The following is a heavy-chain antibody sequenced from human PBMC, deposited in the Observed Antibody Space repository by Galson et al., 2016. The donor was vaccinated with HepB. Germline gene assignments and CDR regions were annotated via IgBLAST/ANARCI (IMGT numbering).Heavy chain of an antibody. D-gene: IGHD2-2*01. V-gene: IGHV1-24*01. J-gene: IGHJ6*02. CDR1: GYTLTELS. CDR3: ATGGFPAANSYIEDYYGMEI. CDR2: FDPEDDET. Sequence: SVKVSCKVSGYTLTELSLHWVRQAPGKGLEWMGAFDPEDDETLTAQEFQGRVTMTADTFTDTAYMELSSLRSEDTAAYYCATGGFPAANSYIEDYYGMEIWGQGTTVTVSS.